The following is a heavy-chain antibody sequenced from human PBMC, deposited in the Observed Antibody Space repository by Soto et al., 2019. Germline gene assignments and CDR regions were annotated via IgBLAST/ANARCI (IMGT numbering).Heavy chain of an antibody. CDR1: GYSFTSYW. CDR3: ARQGIAVAGPGGWFDP. V-gene: IGHV5-51*01. D-gene: IGHD6-19*01. Sequence: PXESVKISFKGSGYSFTSYWIGWVRQIPGKGLEWMGIIYPGDSDTRYSPSFQGQVTISADKSISTAYLQWSSLKASDTAMYYCARQGIAVAGPGGWFDPWGQGTLVTVSS. J-gene: IGHJ5*02. CDR2: IYPGDSDT.